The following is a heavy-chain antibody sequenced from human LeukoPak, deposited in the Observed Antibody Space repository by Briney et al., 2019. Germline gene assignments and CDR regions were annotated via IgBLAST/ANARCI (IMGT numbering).Heavy chain of an antibody. CDR1: GFSFSTYA. V-gene: IGHV3-23*01. CDR2: ISGNGRKT. CDR3: AKEMYSSGFFDY. Sequence: GGSLRLSCVAPGFSFSTYAMSWVRQAPGKGLEWVAAISGNGRKTYYTDSVKGRFTISRDNSKDTVFLQMDSQRAEDTAVYYCAKEMYSSGFFDYWGQGTLVTVSS. J-gene: IGHJ4*02. D-gene: IGHD6-19*01.